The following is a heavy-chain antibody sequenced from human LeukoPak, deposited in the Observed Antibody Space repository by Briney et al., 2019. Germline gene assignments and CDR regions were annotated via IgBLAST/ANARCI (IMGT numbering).Heavy chain of an antibody. CDR3: ARWDRVDIAATNDDY. J-gene: IGHJ4*02. V-gene: IGHV1-18*04. D-gene: IGHD5-12*01. CDR1: GYTFTTYT. CDR2: ISVYNGNT. Sequence: ASVKVSCKASGYTFTTYTISWVRQAPGQGLEWMGWISVYNGNTNTALKFQARVTMTADRSTSTAYMELRSLTSDDTAVYYCARWDRVDIAATNDDYWGQGTLVTVSS.